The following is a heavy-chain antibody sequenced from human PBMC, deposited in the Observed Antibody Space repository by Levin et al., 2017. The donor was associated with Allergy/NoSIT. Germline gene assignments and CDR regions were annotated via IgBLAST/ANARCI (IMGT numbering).Heavy chain of an antibody. D-gene: IGHD3-10*01. CDR1: GGSFSGYY. Sequence: SETLSLTCAVYGGSFSGYYWSWIRQPPGKGLEWIGEINHSGSTNYNPSLKSRVTISVDTSKNQFSLKLSSVTAADTAVYYCARGGRGFDYWGQGTLVTVSS. V-gene: IGHV4-34*01. CDR3: ARGGRGFDY. J-gene: IGHJ4*02. CDR2: INHSGST.